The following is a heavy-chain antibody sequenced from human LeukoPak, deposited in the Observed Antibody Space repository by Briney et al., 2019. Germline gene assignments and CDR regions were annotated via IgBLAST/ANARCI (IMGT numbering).Heavy chain of an antibody. V-gene: IGHV3-15*01. D-gene: IGHD3-9*01. Sequence: PGGSLRLSCAASGFTFSNAWMSWVRQAPGKGLEWVGRIKSKTDGGTTDYAAPVKGRFTISRDDSKNTLYLQMNSLKTEDTAVYYCTTEKRDYGILTGYYPVYFDYWGQGTLVTVSS. CDR3: TTEKRDYGILTGYYPVYFDY. CDR1: GFTFSNAW. J-gene: IGHJ4*02. CDR2: IKSKTDGGTT.